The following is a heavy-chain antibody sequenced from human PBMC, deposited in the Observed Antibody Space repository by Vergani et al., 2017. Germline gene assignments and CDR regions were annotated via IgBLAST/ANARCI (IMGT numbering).Heavy chain of an antibody. CDR3: ARVMRIRGSYYGMDV. CDR2: IYTSGST. V-gene: IGHV4-61*02. J-gene: IGHJ6*02. Sequence: QVQLQESGPGLVKPSQTLSLTCTVSGGSISSGSYYWSWIRQPAGKGLEWIGRIYTSGSTNHNPSLKSRVTISVDTSKNQFSLKLSSVTAADTAVYYCARVMRIRGSYYGMDVWGQGTTVTVSS. CDR1: GGSISSGSYY. D-gene: IGHD3-10*01.